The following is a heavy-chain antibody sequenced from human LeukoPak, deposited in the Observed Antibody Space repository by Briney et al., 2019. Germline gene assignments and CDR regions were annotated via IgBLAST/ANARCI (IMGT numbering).Heavy chain of an antibody. CDR1: GGSFSGYY. J-gene: IGHJ5*02. D-gene: IGHD3-9*01. CDR2: INHSGST. V-gene: IGHV4-34*01. Sequence: SETLSLTCAVYGGSFSGYYWSWIRQPPGKGLEWIGEINHSGSTNYNPSLKSRVTISVGTSKNQFSLKLSSVTAADTAVYYCARLYYDILKNWFDPWGQGTLVTVSS. CDR3: ARLYYDILKNWFDP.